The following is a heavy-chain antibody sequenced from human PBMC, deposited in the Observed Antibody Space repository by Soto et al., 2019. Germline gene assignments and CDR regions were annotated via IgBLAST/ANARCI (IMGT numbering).Heavy chain of an antibody. Sequence: PGGSLRLSCAASGFTFSSYDIHWVRQAPGKGLEWVAVISYDGSNKYYADYVKGRFTISRDNSKNTLYLQMNSLRAEDTAVYYCAKDAEMATIFSNFDYWGQGTLVTVSS. V-gene: IGHV3-30*18. CDR2: ISYDGSNK. J-gene: IGHJ4*02. D-gene: IGHD5-12*01. CDR1: GFTFSSYD. CDR3: AKDAEMATIFSNFDY.